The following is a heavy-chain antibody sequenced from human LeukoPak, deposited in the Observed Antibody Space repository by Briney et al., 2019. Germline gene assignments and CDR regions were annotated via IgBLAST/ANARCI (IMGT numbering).Heavy chain of an antibody. Sequence: PSETLSLTCTVSGGSISITMYYWGWIRQPPGKGLEWLGSIYYSGTTYYNPSLKSRVTISVDTSKNQFSLKLSSVTAADTAVYYCASGSRSLLWFGESHAFDIWGQGTMVTVSS. J-gene: IGHJ3*02. D-gene: IGHD3-10*01. CDR3: ASGSRSLLWFGESHAFDI. CDR1: GGSISITMYY. CDR2: IYYSGTT. V-gene: IGHV4-39*07.